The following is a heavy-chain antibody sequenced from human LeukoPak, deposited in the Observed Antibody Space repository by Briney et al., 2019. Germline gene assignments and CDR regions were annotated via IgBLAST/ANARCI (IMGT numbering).Heavy chain of an antibody. V-gene: IGHV1-18*01. CDR3: ARDQTLLWFGTPKGDWFDP. CDR2: ISAYNGNT. J-gene: IGHJ5*02. CDR1: GYTFTSYG. Sequence: GASVKVSCKASGYTFTSYGISWVRQAPGQGLEWMGWISAYNGNTNYAQKLQGRVTMTTDTSTSTAYMELRSLRSDDTAVYYCARDQTLLWFGTPKGDWFDPWGQGTLVTVSS. D-gene: IGHD3-10*01.